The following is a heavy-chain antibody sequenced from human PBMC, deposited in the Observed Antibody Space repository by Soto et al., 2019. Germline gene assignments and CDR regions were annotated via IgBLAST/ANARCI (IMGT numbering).Heavy chain of an antibody. Sequence: SETLSLTCIVSGGSISSYYWSWIRQPPGKGLEWIGYFYYSGSTNYNPSLKSRVTISVDTSKTQFSLKLSSVTAADTAVYYCAREYSSSSSFDHWGQGTLVPVSS. CDR2: FYYSGST. CDR3: AREYSSSSSFDH. V-gene: IGHV4-59*01. D-gene: IGHD6-6*01. J-gene: IGHJ4*02. CDR1: GGSISSYY.